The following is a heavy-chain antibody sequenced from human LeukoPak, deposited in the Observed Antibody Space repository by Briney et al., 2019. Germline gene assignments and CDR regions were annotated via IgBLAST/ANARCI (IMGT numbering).Heavy chain of an antibody. CDR3: AREWDA. Sequence: GGSLRLSCAASGFTFSDYGMNWVGQAPGKGLEWLSHISSTSTTIKYVDSVKGRFTISRDNAKNSVYLQMHSLRVEDTAVYYCAREWDAWGKGTTVTVSS. CDR1: GFTFSDYG. J-gene: IGHJ6*04. V-gene: IGHV3-48*01. CDR2: ISSTSTTI.